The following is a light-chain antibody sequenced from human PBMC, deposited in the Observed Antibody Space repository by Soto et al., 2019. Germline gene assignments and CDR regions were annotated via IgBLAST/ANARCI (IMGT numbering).Light chain of an antibody. CDR3: RSYTTSSPYVV. CDR2: DVS. V-gene: IGLV2-14*01. Sequence: QSALTQPASVSGSPGQSITISCTGTSSDVGGYNYVSWYQQHSGKAPKLMIYDVSNRPSGVSNRFSGSKSGNTASLTISGLQAEDEADYYCRSYTTSSPYVVFGGGTKLTVL. J-gene: IGLJ2*01. CDR1: SSDVGGYNY.